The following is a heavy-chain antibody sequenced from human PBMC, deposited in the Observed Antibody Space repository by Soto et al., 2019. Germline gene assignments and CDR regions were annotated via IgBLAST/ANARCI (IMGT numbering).Heavy chain of an antibody. CDR2: ISSSSSYI. D-gene: IGHD4-17*01. V-gene: IGHV3-21*01. J-gene: IGHJ4*02. CDR1: GFTFSSYS. Sequence: EVQLVESGGGLVKPGGSLRLSCAASGFTFSSYSMNWVRQAPGKGLEWVSSISSSSSYIYYADSAKGRFTISRDNAKNSLYLQMNSLRAEDTAVYYCARAFGDYEYYFDYWGQGTLVTVSS. CDR3: ARAFGDYEYYFDY.